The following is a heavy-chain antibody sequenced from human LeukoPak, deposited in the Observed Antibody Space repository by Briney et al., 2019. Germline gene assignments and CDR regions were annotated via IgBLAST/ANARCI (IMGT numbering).Heavy chain of an antibody. J-gene: IGHJ5*02. CDR1: GGSISSYY. CDR3: ARVKYYYGSGSHWFDP. V-gene: IGHV4-4*07. Sequence: SETLSLTCTASGGSISSYYWSWIRQPAGKGLEWIGRIYTSGSTNYNPSLKSRVTMSVDTSKNQFSLKLSSVTAADTAVYYCARVKYYYGSGSHWFDPWGQGTLVTVSS. CDR2: IYTSGST. D-gene: IGHD3-10*01.